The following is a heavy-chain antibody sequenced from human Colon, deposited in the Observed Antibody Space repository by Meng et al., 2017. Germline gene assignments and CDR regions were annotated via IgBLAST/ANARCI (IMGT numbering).Heavy chain of an antibody. V-gene: IGHV3-33*01. D-gene: IGHD3-22*01. CDR1: GFTFSSYG. J-gene: IGHJ3*02. CDR2: IWYDGSNK. CDR3: ARGLDSSGYPLI. Sequence: GESLKISCAASGFTFSSYGMHWVRQAPGKGLEWVAVIWYDGSNKYYADSVKGRFTIYRDNSKNTLYLQMNSLRAEDTAVYYGARGLDSSGYPLIWGQGTMVTVSS.